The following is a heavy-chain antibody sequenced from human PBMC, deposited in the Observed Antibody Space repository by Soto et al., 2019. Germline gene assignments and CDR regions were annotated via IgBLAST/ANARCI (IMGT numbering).Heavy chain of an antibody. CDR3: ARDRYGDYNWFDP. CDR1: GFTFSSYS. V-gene: IGHV3-21*01. Sequence: GGSLRLSCAASGFTFSSYSMNWVRQAPGKGLEWVSSISSSSSYIYYADSVKGRFTISRDNAKNSLYLQMNSLRAEDTAVYYCARDRYGDYNWFDPWGQGTLVTVSS. CDR2: ISSSSSYI. J-gene: IGHJ5*02. D-gene: IGHD4-17*01.